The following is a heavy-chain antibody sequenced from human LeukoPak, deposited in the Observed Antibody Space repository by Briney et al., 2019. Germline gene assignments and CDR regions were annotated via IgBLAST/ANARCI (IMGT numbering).Heavy chain of an antibody. J-gene: IGHJ4*02. V-gene: IGHV1-69*04. D-gene: IGHD4-17*01. CDR3: ARRNDYGDYMGY. CDR2: IIPILGIA. Sequence: GASVKVSCKASGGTFNSYAISWVRQAPGQGLEWMGRIIPILGIANYAQKFQGRVTITADKSTSTAYMELSSLRSEDTAVYYCARRNDYGDYMGYWGQGTLVTVSS. CDR1: GGTFNSYA.